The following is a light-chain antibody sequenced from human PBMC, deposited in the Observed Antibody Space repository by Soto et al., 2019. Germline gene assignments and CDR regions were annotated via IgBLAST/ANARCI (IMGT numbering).Light chain of an antibody. CDR2: GAS. CDR3: QQSSKWPRT. V-gene: IGKV3-15*01. CDR1: QSIRRY. Sequence: ESMLTQSPATLSLSPGERATLSCRASQSIRRYLAWYQQKPGQAPRLLIYGASTRAAGIPPRFTGSGSGTEFTLTISSLQSEDFAVYYCQQSSKWPRTFGQGTKVDIK. J-gene: IGKJ1*01.